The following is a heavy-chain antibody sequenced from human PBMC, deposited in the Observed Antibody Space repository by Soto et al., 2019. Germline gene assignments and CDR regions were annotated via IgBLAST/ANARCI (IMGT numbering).Heavy chain of an antibody. Sequence: QVQLQQWGAGLLKPSETLSLTCAVYGGSFSGYYWSWIRQPPGKGLEWIGEINHSGSTNYNPSLKSRVTISVDTSKNQFSLKLSSVTAADTAVYYCARVRCSSTSCPRGGVYWGQGTLVTVSS. CDR2: INHSGST. CDR1: GGSFSGYY. J-gene: IGHJ4*02. D-gene: IGHD2-2*01. V-gene: IGHV4-34*01. CDR3: ARVRCSSTSCPRGGVY.